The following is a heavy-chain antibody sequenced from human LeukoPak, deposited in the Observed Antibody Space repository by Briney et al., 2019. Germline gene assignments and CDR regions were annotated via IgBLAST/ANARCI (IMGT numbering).Heavy chain of an antibody. J-gene: IGHJ4*02. Sequence: GGSLRLSCVASGFTFSNFGVNWVRQAPGKGLEWLAIISYDGSNTYYADSVKGRFTISRDNSKSTLYLQLNSLRAEDTAVYYCARDANADCYTCQSDYWGQGTQATVSS. CDR1: GFTFSNFG. CDR3: ARDANADCYTCQSDY. CDR2: ISYDGSNT. V-gene: IGHV3-30*04. D-gene: IGHD2-2*02.